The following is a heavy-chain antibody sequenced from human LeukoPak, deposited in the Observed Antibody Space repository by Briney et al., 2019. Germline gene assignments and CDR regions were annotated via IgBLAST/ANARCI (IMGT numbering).Heavy chain of an antibody. Sequence: SETLSLTSAVYGGSFSGYYWSWIRQPPGKGLEWIGEINHSGSTNYNPSLKSRVTISVDTSKNQFSLKLSSVTAADTAVYYCARGRWFGELLFHAFDYWGQGTPVTVSS. CDR1: GGSFSGYY. J-gene: IGHJ4*02. D-gene: IGHD3-10*01. CDR2: INHSGST. CDR3: ARGRWFGELLFHAFDY. V-gene: IGHV4-34*01.